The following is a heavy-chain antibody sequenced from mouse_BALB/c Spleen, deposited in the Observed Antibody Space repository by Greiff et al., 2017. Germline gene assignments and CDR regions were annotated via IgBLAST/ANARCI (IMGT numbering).Heavy chain of an antibody. CDR2: IYPGDGDT. V-gene: IGHV1-80*01. J-gene: IGHJ1*01. CDR3: ASGGLPSYWYFDV. Sequence: VQLQQSGAELVRPGSSVKISCKASGYAFSSYWMNWVKQRPGQGLEWIGQIYPGDGDTNYNGKFKGKATLTADKSSSTAYMQLSSLTSEDSAVYFCASGGLPSYWYFDVWGAGTTVTVSS. CDR1: GYAFSSYW. D-gene: IGHD2-2*01.